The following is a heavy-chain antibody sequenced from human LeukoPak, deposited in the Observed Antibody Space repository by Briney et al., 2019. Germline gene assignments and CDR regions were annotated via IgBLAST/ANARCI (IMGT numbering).Heavy chain of an antibody. Sequence: PSEALSLTCTASGGSISSSSYYWGWIRQPPGKGLEWIGSIYYSGGTYYNPSLKSRVTISVDTSKNQFSLKLSSVTAADTAVYYCASKGATYSSSWYYFDYWGQGTLVTVSS. V-gene: IGHV4-39*01. CDR1: GGSISSSSYY. CDR2: IYYSGGT. CDR3: ASKGATYSSSWYYFDY. J-gene: IGHJ4*02. D-gene: IGHD6-13*01.